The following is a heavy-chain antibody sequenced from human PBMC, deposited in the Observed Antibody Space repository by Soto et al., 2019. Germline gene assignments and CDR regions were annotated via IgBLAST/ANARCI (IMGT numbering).Heavy chain of an antibody. J-gene: IGHJ4*02. V-gene: IGHV3-30-3*01. D-gene: IGHD6-13*01. CDR1: GFTFSSYA. Sequence: PGGSLRLSCAASGFTFSSYAMHWARQAPGKGLEWVAVISYDGSNKYYADSVKGRFTISRDNSKNTLYLQMNSLRAEDTAVYYCARDRGLYSSSWFDYWGQGTLVTVSS. CDR3: ARDRGLYSSSWFDY. CDR2: ISYDGSNK.